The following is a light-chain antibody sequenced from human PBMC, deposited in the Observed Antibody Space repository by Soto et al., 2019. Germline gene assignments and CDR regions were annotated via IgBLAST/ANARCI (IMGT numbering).Light chain of an antibody. V-gene: IGKV3-20*01. CDR2: GAS. Sequence: EIVLTQSPGTVSSSPGERVTLSCRASQTIANNFLAWYQHRPGPAPRVVVYGASSRATGIPDRFGGSGSGTEITLTISRLEPEDFAVYCCQQYDSSYTFGQGTKLE. J-gene: IGKJ2*01. CDR3: QQYDSSYT. CDR1: QTIANNF.